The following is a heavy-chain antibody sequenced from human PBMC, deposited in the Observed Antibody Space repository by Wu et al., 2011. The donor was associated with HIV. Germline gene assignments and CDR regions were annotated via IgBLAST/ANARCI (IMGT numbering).Heavy chain of an antibody. CDR2: VNPNSGGT. D-gene: IGHD6-6*01. CDR1: GYTFSSYG. V-gene: IGHV1-2*02. CDR3: ALPFSTSFRKTSDFHMDI. J-gene: IGHJ6*03. Sequence: QVQLVQSGAEVKKSGASVKVSCKASGYTFSSYGINWVRQAPGQGLEWMGSVNPNSGGTTYAQKFQGRVTVTRDRSISTAYMELRGLRPDDSAIYYCALPFSTSFRKTSDFHMDIWGIGTTVTVSS.